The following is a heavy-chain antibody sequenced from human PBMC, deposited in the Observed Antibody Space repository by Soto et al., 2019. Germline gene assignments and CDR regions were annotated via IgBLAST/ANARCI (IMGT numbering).Heavy chain of an antibody. CDR3: ARDGEVEVIRS. CDR2: INPNSGGT. Sequence: ASVNCACKSSGYTFTGYYMHWVRQAPGQGLEWMGWINPNSGGTNYAQKFQGRVTMTRDTSISTAYMELSRLRSDDTPVHYCARDGEVEVIRSCGQGTLVTVSS. CDR1: GYTFTGYY. J-gene: IGHJ5*02. V-gene: IGHV1-2*02. D-gene: IGHD3-16*01.